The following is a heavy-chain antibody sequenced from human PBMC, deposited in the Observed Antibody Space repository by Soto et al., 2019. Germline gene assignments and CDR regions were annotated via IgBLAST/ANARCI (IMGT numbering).Heavy chain of an antibody. CDR1: GTSISSSDYY. CDR3: VRENYYYGMDV. CDR2: IYYTGMT. V-gene: IGHV4-39*02. J-gene: IGHJ6*02. Sequence: SETLSLTCTVSGTSISSSDYYWGWIRQPPGKGLEWITSIYYTGMTYYNPSLKSRVTISRDTSRNTVYLQLNSLRAEDTAVYYCVRENYYYGMDVWGHGTTVTVSS.